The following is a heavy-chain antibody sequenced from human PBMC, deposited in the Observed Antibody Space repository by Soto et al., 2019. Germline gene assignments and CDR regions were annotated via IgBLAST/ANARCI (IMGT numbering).Heavy chain of an antibody. J-gene: IGHJ5*01. CDR2: ITTGSDYI. Sequence: EVQLMESGGGLVKPGGSLRLSCAASGFTFSHYDMNWVRQAPGKGLEWVSSITTGSDYIYYADSVRGRFTISRDNAKNSLYLQMDSLTAEDTAIYYCARVGLTRQLLRLNCFDSWGQGTLVTVSS. CDR3: ARVGLTRQLLRLNCFDS. CDR1: GFTFSHYD. D-gene: IGHD1-1*01. V-gene: IGHV3-21*01.